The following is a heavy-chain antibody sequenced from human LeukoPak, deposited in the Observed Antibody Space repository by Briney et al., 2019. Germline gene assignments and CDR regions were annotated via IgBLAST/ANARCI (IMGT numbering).Heavy chain of an antibody. CDR1: GFTFNSYS. V-gene: IGHV3-21*01. D-gene: IGHD6-19*01. CDR2: ISSSSSYI. Sequence: PGGSLRLSCAASGFTFNSYSMNWVRQAPGKGLEWVSSISSSSSYIYYADSVKGRFTISRDNAKNSLYLQMNSLRAEDTAVYYCARDPHEAGNAFDYWGQGTLVTVSS. CDR3: ARDPHEAGNAFDY. J-gene: IGHJ4*02.